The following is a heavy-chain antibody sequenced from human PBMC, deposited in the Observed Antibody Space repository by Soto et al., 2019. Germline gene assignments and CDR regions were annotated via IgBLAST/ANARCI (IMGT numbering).Heavy chain of an antibody. J-gene: IGHJ6*02. V-gene: IGHV1-2*02. Sequence: ASVKVSCKAAGDTFSAYYIHWVRQAPGQGLEWMGWVNPNSRGTKYAENFQGRVTLTRDTSISTAYMELSRLRSDDSAVYFCTRDPPHRDYYGMHVWGPGTTVTLS. CDR2: VNPNSRGT. CDR1: GDTFSAYY. CDR3: TRDPPHRDYYGMHV.